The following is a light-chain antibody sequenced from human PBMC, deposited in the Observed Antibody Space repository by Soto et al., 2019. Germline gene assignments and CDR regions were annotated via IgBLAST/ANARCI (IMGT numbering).Light chain of an antibody. CDR1: QDISVY. CDR2: SAS. J-gene: IGKJ5*01. Sequence: DIQMTQSPSSLSASVGDRVTITCRASQDISVYLAWYQQKPGKVPKLLIYSASTLQSGVPSRFSSSGSGTDFTLTISSLESEDVATYYYQKFKTAPHNFGQGTRLEIK. V-gene: IGKV1-27*01. CDR3: QKFKTAPHN.